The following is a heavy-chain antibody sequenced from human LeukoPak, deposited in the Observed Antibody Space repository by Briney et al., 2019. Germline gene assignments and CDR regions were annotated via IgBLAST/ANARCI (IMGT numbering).Heavy chain of an antibody. D-gene: IGHD5-18*01. CDR3: ARHPGRYSYGIDY. CDR1: GGSISSSSYY. Sequence: SETLSLTCTVSGGSISSSSYYWGWIRQPPGKGLEWIGSIYYSGSTYYNPSPKSRVTISVDTSKNQFSLKLSSVTAADTAVYYCARHPGRYSYGIDYWGQGTLVTVSS. V-gene: IGHV4-39*01. J-gene: IGHJ4*02. CDR2: IYYSGST.